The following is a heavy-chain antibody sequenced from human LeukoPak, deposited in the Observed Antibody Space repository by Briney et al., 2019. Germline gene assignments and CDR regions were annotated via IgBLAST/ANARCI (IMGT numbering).Heavy chain of an antibody. J-gene: IGHJ4*02. V-gene: IGHV3-30*03. CDR3: ARVHGGYPFDY. D-gene: IGHD2-15*01. CDR1: GFTFSSYG. Sequence: PGGSLRLSCAASGFTFSSYGMSWVRQAPGKGLEWVAVISYDGSNKYYADSVKGRFTISRDNSKNTLYLQMNSLRAEDTAVYYCARVHGGYPFDYWGQGTLVTVSS. CDR2: ISYDGSNK.